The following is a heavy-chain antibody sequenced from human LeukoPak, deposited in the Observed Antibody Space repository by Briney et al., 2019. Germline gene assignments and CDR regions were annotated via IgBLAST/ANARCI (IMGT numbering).Heavy chain of an antibody. J-gene: IGHJ6*03. D-gene: IGHD3-3*01. CDR1: GYTFTSYG. CDR3: ARAQRPLTIFGVVTFALVDYYYMDV. CDR2: ISAYNGNT. V-gene: IGHV1-18*01. Sequence: ASVRVSCKASGYTFTSYGISWVRQAPGQGLEWMGWISAYNGNTNYAQKLQGRVTMTTDTSTSTAYMELRSLRSDDTAVYYCARAQRPLTIFGVVTFALVDYYYMDVWGKGTTVTVSS.